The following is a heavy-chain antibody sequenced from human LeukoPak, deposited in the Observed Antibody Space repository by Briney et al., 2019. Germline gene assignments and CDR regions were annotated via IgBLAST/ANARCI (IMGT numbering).Heavy chain of an antibody. J-gene: IGHJ4*02. D-gene: IGHD4-17*01. CDR2: VNPTGGST. CDR3: ASVQTVTRPFDY. CDR1: GYTFPSYF. V-gene: IGHV1-46*01. Sequence: ASVKVSCKASGYTFPSYFMHWVRQAPGQGLEWMGIVNPTGGSTTYAQKFQGRVTMTRDTSTSTVYMELSSLRSDDTAVYYCASVQTVTRPFDYWGQGTLVIVSS.